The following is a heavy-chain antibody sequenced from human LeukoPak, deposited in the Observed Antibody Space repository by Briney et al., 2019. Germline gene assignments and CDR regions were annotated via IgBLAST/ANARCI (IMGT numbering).Heavy chain of an antibody. CDR1: GFTFDDYG. V-gene: IGHV3-20*04. CDR3: ARVLLEWTQDAFDI. D-gene: IGHD3-3*01. J-gene: IGHJ3*02. Sequence: GGSLRLSCAASGFTFDDYGMSWVRQAPGKGLEWVSGINWNGGSTGYADSVKGRFTISRDNAKNSLYLQMNSLRAEDTALYYCARVLLEWTQDAFDIWGQGTMVTVSS. CDR2: INWNGGST.